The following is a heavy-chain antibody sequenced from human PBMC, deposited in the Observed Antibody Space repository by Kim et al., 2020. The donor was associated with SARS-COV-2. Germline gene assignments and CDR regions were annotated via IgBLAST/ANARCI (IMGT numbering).Heavy chain of an antibody. D-gene: IGHD5-12*01. CDR2: LHAGNGNT. CDR3: ARLATEYFHY. V-gene: IGHV1-3*01. Sequence: ASVKVSCKTSGYTFTTSVIHWVRLAPGQRPEWMGWLHAGNGNTEYSQKFQGRLTITRDTSASTAYMEMSSLTTEDTAVYYCARLATEYFHYWRQGTRVTVFS. J-gene: IGHJ4*02. CDR1: GYTFTTSV.